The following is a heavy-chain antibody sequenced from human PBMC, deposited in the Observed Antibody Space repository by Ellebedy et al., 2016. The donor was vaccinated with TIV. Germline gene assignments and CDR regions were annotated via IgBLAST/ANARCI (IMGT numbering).Heavy chain of an antibody. CDR1: GGTFSSYA. CDR2: IIPIFGTA. J-gene: IGHJ4*02. Sequence: AASVKVSCKASGGTFSSYAISWVRQAPGQGLEWMGGIIPIFGTANYAQKFQGRVTITADESTSTAYMELSSLRSEDTAVYYCARGDSRITFGRVIVPFDYWGQGTLVTVSS. V-gene: IGHV1-69*13. CDR3: ARGDSRITFGRVIVPFDY. D-gene: IGHD3-16*02.